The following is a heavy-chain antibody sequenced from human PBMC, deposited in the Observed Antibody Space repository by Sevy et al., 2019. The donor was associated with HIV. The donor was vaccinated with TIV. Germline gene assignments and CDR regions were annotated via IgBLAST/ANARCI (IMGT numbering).Heavy chain of an antibody. J-gene: IGHJ2*01. D-gene: IGHD5-12*01. CDR3: AAGLRIWYFDL. V-gene: IGHV1-3*04. Sequence: ASVKASCKASGYTFTRYGIHWVRQAPGQRLEWMGWINTGNGDTEYSQNFQGRVTLTSDISASTAYMDLSSLRSEDTAVYYCAAGLRIWYFDLWGRGTLVTVSS. CDR2: INTGNGDT. CDR1: GYTFTRYG.